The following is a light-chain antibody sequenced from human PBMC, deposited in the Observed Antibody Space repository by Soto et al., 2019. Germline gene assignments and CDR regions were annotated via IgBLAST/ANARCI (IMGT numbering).Light chain of an antibody. CDR3: QQYCSAPLT. CDR2: DAS. CDR1: LTVSDYY. V-gene: IGKV3-20*01. J-gene: IGKJ1*01. Sequence: EIVLTQSPTTLSLSPGERATLSCRSCLTVSDYYLAWYQQKAGQAPRLVIYDASSRATGIPDRFSASGSGTDFTLTISRLEPEDFAVYYCQQYCSAPLTFGQGTKVDI.